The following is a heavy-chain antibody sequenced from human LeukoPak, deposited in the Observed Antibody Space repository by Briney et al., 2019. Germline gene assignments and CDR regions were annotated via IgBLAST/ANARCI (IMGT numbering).Heavy chain of an antibody. CDR2: MNPNSGNT. J-gene: IGHJ4*02. CDR1: GYTFTTYY. V-gene: IGHV1-8*02. CDR3: ARGLLMN. D-gene: IGHD3-10*01. Sequence: ASVKVSCKASGYTFTTYYMHWVRQAPGQGLEWMGWMNPNSGNTGYAQKFQGRVTMTRNTSISTAYMELSSLRSEDTAVYYCARGLLMNWGQGTLVTVSS.